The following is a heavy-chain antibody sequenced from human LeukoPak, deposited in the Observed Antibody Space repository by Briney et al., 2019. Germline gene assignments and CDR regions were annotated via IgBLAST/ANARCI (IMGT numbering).Heavy chain of an antibody. Sequence: QPGGSLRLSCAASGFTFSSYSMNWVRQAPGKGLEWVSYISSSSSTIYYADSVKGRFTISRDNAKNSLYPQMNSLRAEDTAVYYCAREVVDTAMVYYFDYWGQGTLVTVSS. CDR2: ISSSSSTI. CDR1: GFTFSSYS. J-gene: IGHJ4*02. V-gene: IGHV3-48*04. CDR3: AREVVDTAMVYYFDY. D-gene: IGHD5-18*01.